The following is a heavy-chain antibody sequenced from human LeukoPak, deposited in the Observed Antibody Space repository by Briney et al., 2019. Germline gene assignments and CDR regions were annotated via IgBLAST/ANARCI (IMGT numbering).Heavy chain of an antibody. V-gene: IGHV3-66*01. Sequence: GGSLRLSCAASGFTVSSNYMSWVRQAPGKGLEWVSVIYSGGSTYYADSVKGRFTISRDNSKNTLYLQMNSLRAEDTAVYYCAVLTYYYGSGSYRSFDYWGQGTLVTVSS. CDR2: IYSGGST. J-gene: IGHJ4*02. CDR3: AVLTYYYGSGSYRSFDY. D-gene: IGHD3-10*01. CDR1: GFTVSSNY.